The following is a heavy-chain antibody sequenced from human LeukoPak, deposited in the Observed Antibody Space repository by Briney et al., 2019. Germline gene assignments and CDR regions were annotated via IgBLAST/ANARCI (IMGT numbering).Heavy chain of an antibody. D-gene: IGHD3-16*01. Sequence: PSKTLSLTCAVYGGPFSGFYWNWIRQSPGKGLEWIGEISRGGNTKYNSSLKSRVSISLDMSKNQFSLRLTSVTAADTAVYYCARGRQFLGVDYNYYYLDVWGKGTTVTISS. CDR1: GGPFSGFY. CDR2: ISRGGNT. J-gene: IGHJ6*03. CDR3: ARGRQFLGVDYNYYYLDV. V-gene: IGHV4-34*01.